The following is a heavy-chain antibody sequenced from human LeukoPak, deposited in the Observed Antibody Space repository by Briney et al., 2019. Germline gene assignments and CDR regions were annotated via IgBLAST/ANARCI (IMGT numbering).Heavy chain of an antibody. Sequence: GGSLRLSCAASGFTFSSYGMHWVRQAPGKGLEWVSVIYSGGSTYYADSVKGRFTISRDNSKNTLYLQMNSLRAEDTAVYYCARGFFRTAMVNSWGQGTLVTVSS. CDR1: GFTFSSYG. V-gene: IGHV3-53*01. D-gene: IGHD5-18*01. CDR2: IYSGGST. J-gene: IGHJ4*02. CDR3: ARGFFRTAMVNS.